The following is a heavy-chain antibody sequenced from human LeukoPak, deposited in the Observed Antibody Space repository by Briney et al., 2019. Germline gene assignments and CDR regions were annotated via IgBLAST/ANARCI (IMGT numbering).Heavy chain of an antibody. CDR2: IKQDGSGK. CDR3: ARSTESSSWYGYYYYGMDV. V-gene: IGHV3-7*03. Sequence: GGSLRLSCAASGFTFSSYWMSWVRQAPGKGLEWVANIKQDGSGKYYVDSVKGRFTISRDNAKNSLYLQMNSLRAEDTAVYYRARSTESSSWYGYYYYGMDVWGQGTTVTVSS. D-gene: IGHD6-13*01. CDR1: GFTFSSYW. J-gene: IGHJ6*02.